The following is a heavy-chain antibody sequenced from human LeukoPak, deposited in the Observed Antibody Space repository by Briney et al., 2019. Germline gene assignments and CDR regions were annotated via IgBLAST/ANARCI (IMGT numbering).Heavy chain of an antibody. J-gene: IGHJ4*02. CDR1: GFTFSNYG. CDR3: AKSYGGNFFDY. D-gene: IGHD4-23*01. CDR2: ARYDGINK. V-gene: IGHV3-30*02. Sequence: PGGSLRLSCAASGFTFSNYGMRWVRQAPDKGLEWVAFARYDGINKYYADSVQGRFTVSRDNSKNTLYLQINSLRIEDTALYYCAKSYGGNFFDYWGQGTLVTVSS.